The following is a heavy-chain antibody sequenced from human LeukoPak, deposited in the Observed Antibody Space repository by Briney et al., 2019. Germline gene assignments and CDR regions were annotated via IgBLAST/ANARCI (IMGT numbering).Heavy chain of an antibody. CDR2: INTNTGNP. J-gene: IGHJ4*02. Sequence: GASVKVSCKASGYTFTSYAMNWVRQAPGQGLEWMGWINTNTGNPTYAQGFTGRFVFSLDTSVSTAYLQISSLKAEDTAVYYCARDGGYYDSSGRPGGDFDYWGQGTLVTVSS. D-gene: IGHD3-22*01. CDR1: GYTFTSYA. V-gene: IGHV7-4-1*02. CDR3: ARDGGYYDSSGRPGGDFDY.